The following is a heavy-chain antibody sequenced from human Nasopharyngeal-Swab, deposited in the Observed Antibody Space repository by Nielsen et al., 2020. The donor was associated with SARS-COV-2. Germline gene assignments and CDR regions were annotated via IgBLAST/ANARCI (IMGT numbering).Heavy chain of an antibody. CDR3: ARVYGPLVYCTNGVCYAGWFDP. V-gene: IGHV4-59*01. J-gene: IGHJ5*02. CDR1: GGSISSYY. D-gene: IGHD2-8*01. Sequence: GSLRLSCTVSGGSISSYYWSWIRQPPGKGLEWIGYIYYSGSTNYNPSLKSRVTISVDTSKDQFSLKLSSVTAADTAVYYCARVYGPLVYCTNGVCYAGWFDPWGQGTLVTVSS. CDR2: IYYSGST.